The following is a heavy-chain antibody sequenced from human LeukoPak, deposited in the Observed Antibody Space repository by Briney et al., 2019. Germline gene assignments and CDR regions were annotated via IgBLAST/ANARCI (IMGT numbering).Heavy chain of an antibody. D-gene: IGHD3-22*01. CDR3: ARIPYYDSSGTLSPYYFDY. CDR1: GFTLSSYW. CDR2: IKQDGSEK. Sequence: GGSLRLSCAASGFTLSSYWMSWVRQAPGKGLEWVAHIKQDGSEKYYVDSMKGRFTISRDNAKNSLYLQMTSLRAEDTAVYYCARIPYYDSSGTLSPYYFDYWGQGTLVTVSS. V-gene: IGHV3-7*01. J-gene: IGHJ4*02.